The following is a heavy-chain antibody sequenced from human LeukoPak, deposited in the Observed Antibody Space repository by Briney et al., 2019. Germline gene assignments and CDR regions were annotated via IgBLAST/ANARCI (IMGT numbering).Heavy chain of an antibody. V-gene: IGHV3-48*03. Sequence: GGSLRLSCAASGFTFSSYEMNWVRQAPGEGLEWVSYISSSGSTIYYADSVKGRFTISRDNAKNSLYLQMNSLRAEHTAVYYCARGFTYYYGSGSEDGAFDIWGQGTMVTVSS. CDR3: ARGFTYYYGSGSEDGAFDI. D-gene: IGHD3-10*01. CDR1: GFTFSSYE. J-gene: IGHJ3*02. CDR2: ISSSGSTI.